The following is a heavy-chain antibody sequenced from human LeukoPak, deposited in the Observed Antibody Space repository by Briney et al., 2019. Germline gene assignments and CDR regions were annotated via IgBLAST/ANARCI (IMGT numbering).Heavy chain of an antibody. D-gene: IGHD5-18*01. Sequence: SETLSLTCTVSGGSFSSHHWGWIRQSPGRGLEWIGYIYDTVGIKATPSLKSRISLSADTSKNQPSLSLRSATAADTAVYYCVTIKRGNIFGYFDFWGQGILVTVAS. CDR3: VTIKRGNIFGYFDF. CDR1: GGSFSSHH. J-gene: IGHJ4*02. CDR2: IYDTVGI. V-gene: IGHV4-59*11.